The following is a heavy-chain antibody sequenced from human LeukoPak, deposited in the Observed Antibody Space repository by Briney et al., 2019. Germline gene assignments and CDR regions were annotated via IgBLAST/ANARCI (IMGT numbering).Heavy chain of an antibody. CDR2: ISVYNGHT. V-gene: IGHV1-18*01. CDR1: AYTFTSYG. CDR3: ARGGRWELPRPYAFDI. D-gene: IGHD1-26*01. Sequence: ASVKVSRKASAYTFTSYGISWVRQAPGQGLEWMGWISVYNGHTNYAQNLQGRVTMTTDTSTSTAYMELRSLRSDDTAVYYCARGGRWELPRPYAFDIWGQGTMVTVSS. J-gene: IGHJ3*02.